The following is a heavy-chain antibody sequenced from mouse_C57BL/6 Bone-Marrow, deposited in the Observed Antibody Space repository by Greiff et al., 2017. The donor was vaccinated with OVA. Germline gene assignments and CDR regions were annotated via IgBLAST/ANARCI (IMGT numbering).Heavy chain of an antibody. D-gene: IGHD2-5*01. V-gene: IGHV1-55*01. CDR3: ARDAAYYSNCLDY. J-gene: IGHJ2*01. CDR1: GYTFTSYW. Sequence: VQLQQPGAELVKPGASVKMSCKASGYTFTSYWITWVKQRPGQGLEWIGDIYPGSGSTNYNEKFKSKATLTVDTSSSTAYMQLSSLTSEDSAVYYSARDAAYYSNCLDYWGKGTTLPVS. CDR2: IYPGSGST.